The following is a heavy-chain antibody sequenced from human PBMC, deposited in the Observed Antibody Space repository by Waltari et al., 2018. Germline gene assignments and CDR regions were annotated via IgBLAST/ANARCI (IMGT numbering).Heavy chain of an antibody. CDR1: GFTFSSYG. V-gene: IGHV3-33*06. CDR2: IWYDGSNK. J-gene: IGHJ6*03. CDR3: AKGNYYYMDV. Sequence: QVQLVESGGGVVQPGRSLRLSCAASGFTFSSYGMPWVRQAPGKGLEWVAVIWYDGSNKYYADSVKGRFTISRDNSKNTLYLQMNSLRAEDTAVYYCAKGNYYYMDVWGKGTTVTVSS.